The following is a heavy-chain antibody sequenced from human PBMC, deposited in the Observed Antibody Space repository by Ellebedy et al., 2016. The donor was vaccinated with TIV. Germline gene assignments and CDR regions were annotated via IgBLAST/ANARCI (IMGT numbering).Heavy chain of an antibody. J-gene: IGHJ4*02. Sequence: PSETLSLTCAASGFTFGSYAMNWVRQAPGQGLEWVSDITGSGDVTYYADSVKGRFTISRDNAKNSLYLQMNSLRAEDTAVYYCASPPGVVALWGQGTLVTVSS. V-gene: IGHV3-23*01. CDR1: GFTFGSYA. CDR3: ASPPGVVAL. D-gene: IGHD3-10*01. CDR2: ITGSGDVT.